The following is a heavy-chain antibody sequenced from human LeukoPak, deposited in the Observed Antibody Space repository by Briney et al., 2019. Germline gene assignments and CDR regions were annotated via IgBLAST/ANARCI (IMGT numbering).Heavy chain of an antibody. D-gene: IGHD2/OR15-2a*01. Sequence: ASVKVSCKASGYTFTGYYMHWVRQAPGQGLEWMGWINPNSGGTNYAQKFQGRVTMTRDTSISTAYMELSRLRSDDTAVYYCARVEYSRGGVYYYYGMDVWGQGTTVTVSS. J-gene: IGHJ6*02. V-gene: IGHV1-2*02. CDR3: ARVEYSRGGVYYYYGMDV. CDR2: INPNSGGT. CDR1: GYTFTGYY.